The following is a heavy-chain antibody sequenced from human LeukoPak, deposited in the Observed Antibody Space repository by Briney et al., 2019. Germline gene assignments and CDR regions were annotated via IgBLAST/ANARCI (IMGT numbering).Heavy chain of an antibody. Sequence: GGSLRLSCAVSGFTFSSYWMSWFRQAPGKGLEWVANINQDGSQKFSVDSVKGRFTISRDNAKNSLSLQMNSLRVEDTAVYYCARDWFDGDYDRFDCWSQGTLVTVSS. CDR2: INQDGSQK. V-gene: IGHV3-7*03. CDR1: GFTFSSYW. CDR3: ARDWFDGDYDRFDC. D-gene: IGHD4-17*01. J-gene: IGHJ4*02.